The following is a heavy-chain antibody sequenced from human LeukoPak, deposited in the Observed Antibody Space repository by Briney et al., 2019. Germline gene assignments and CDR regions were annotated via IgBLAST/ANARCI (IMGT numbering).Heavy chain of an antibody. D-gene: IGHD4-11*01. CDR1: GFTFSSYA. Sequence: SGGSLRLSCAASGFTFSSYAMNWVRQAPGRGLEWVSVITGSGGSTYHADSVRGRFTISRDNSKNTLYLQMNSLRAEDTAVYYYAKDRLGFLGYFQHWGQGTLVTVSS. CDR3: AKDRLGFLGYFQH. CDR2: ITGSGGST. V-gene: IGHV3-23*01. J-gene: IGHJ1*01.